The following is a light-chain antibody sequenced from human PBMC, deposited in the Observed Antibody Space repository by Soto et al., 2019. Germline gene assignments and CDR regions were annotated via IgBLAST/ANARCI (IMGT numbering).Light chain of an antibody. CDR1: QSVSSN. CDR3: QQYDNWPPAWT. V-gene: IGKV3-15*01. J-gene: IGKJ1*01. Sequence: IVMTQSPATLSVSPVERATLSCGSSQSVSSNLAWYQQKPGQAPRLLIYGASTRATGIPARFSGSGSGTEFTLTISSLQSEDFAVYYCQQYDNWPPAWTFGQGTKVDI. CDR2: GAS.